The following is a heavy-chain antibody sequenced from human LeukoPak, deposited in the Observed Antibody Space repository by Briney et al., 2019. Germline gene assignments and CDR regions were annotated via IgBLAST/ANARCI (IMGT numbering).Heavy chain of an antibody. CDR3: ARDSYDYYYGMDV. CDR2: ISAYNGNT. Sequence: GASVKVSCKAPGCTFTSYGISWVRQAPGQGLEWMGWISAYNGNTNYAQKLQGRVTMTTDTSTSTAYMELRSLRSDDTAVYYCARDSYDYYYGMDVWGQGTTVTVSS. V-gene: IGHV1-18*01. J-gene: IGHJ6*02. CDR1: GCTFTSYG. D-gene: IGHD5-12*01.